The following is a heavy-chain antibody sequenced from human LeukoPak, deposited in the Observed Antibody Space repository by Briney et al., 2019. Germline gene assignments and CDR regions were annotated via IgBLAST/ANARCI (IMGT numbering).Heavy chain of an antibody. CDR3: AKLASGYPYLLYFDY. J-gene: IGHJ4*02. CDR2: ISSSGSTI. Sequence: GGSLRLSCAASGFTFSDYYMSWIRQAPGKGLEWVSYISSSGSTIYYADSVRGRFTISRDNAKNSLYLQMNSLRAEDTAVYYCAKLASGYPYLLYFDYWGQGTLVTVSS. D-gene: IGHD3-22*01. V-gene: IGHV3-11*01. CDR1: GFTFSDYY.